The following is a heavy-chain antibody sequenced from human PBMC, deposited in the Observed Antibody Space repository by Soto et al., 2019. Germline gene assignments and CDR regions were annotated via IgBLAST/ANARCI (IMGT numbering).Heavy chain of an antibody. CDR3: AKGGRQWLVTSDFNY. CDR2: VSHYGGNT. V-gene: IGHV3-30*18. D-gene: IGHD6-19*01. J-gene: IGHJ4*02. CDR1: GFTFSDYA. Sequence: VQLVETGGGVVQPGRSLRLSCAASGFTFSDYAMHWVRQSPGKGLEWVAVVSHYGGNTHYADSVKGRFTISTDSSKNKVSLEMTSLRAVDTAVYYCAKGGRQWLVTSDFNYWGQGALVTVSS.